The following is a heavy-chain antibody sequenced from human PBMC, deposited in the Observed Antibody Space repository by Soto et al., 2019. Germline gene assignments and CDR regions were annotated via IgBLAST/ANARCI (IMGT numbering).Heavy chain of an antibody. J-gene: IGHJ4*02. CDR3: ARVINTAFDI. D-gene: IGHD2-21*02. CDR2: TFYRSKWYR. CDR1: GDGFSSSSVA. Sequence: QVQLQQSGSGLVKPSQTLSLTCVMSGDGFSSSSVAWNWFRQSPSRGLEWLGRTFYRSKWYREYAVSGKSQITINPDSSKNKFSLQLNSVSPEDTALYYCARVINTAFDIWGQGTLVTVSS. V-gene: IGHV6-1*01.